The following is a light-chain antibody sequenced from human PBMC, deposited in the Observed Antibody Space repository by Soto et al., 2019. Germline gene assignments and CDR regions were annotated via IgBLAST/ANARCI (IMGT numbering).Light chain of an antibody. V-gene: IGKV2-30*01. CDR3: VQCTHWHRT. CDR2: QVS. CDR1: QSLAYSDGNTY. Sequence: DVVMTQSPLSLPVTLGQSASISCRSSQSLAYSDGNTYLNWFHQRPGQSPRGIIYQVSNRDSGVXEXXRGSGSGTEFTLEISMVGAEDVGIYYCVQCTHWHRTFGQGTKVEVK. J-gene: IGKJ1*01.